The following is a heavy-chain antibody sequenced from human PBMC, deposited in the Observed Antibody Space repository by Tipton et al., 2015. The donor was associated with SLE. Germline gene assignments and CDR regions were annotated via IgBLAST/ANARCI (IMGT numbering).Heavy chain of an antibody. V-gene: IGHV4-39*07. D-gene: IGHD3-3*01. CDR2: IYYSGST. Sequence: TLSLTCTVSGGSISSSSYYWGWIRQPPGKGLEWIGSIYYSGSTYYNPSLKSRVTISVDTSKNQFSLKLSSVTAADTAVYYCARQPVTIFGVVHPHAFDIWGQGTMVTVSS. CDR1: GGSISSSSYY. J-gene: IGHJ3*02. CDR3: ARQPVTIFGVVHPHAFDI.